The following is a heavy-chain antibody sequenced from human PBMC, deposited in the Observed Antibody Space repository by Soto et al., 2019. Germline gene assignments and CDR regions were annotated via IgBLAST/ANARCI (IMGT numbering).Heavy chain of an antibody. CDR3: AGFVVPASRNSDFDY. CDR1: GISLSTSDYY. Sequence: KTSETLSLTCTVSGISLSTSDYYCGRVRQPPGKGLDWIGNIYYSGSTFYNPSLRSRVTLSVDTSKNQCSLRLNSVTAADTAVYFCAGFVVPASRNSDFDYWGQGTLVTVSS. V-gene: IGHV4-39*01. D-gene: IGHD2-15*01. J-gene: IGHJ4*02. CDR2: IYYSGST.